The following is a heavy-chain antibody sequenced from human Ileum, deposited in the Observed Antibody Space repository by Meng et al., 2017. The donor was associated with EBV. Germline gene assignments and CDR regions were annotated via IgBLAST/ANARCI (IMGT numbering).Heavy chain of an antibody. CDR2: TSHSGST. CDR3: ASSDYYRSDY. D-gene: IGHD3-22*01. V-gene: IGHV4-4*02. Sequence: VPMQESGPGLVKPSGTLSLTCAVSGGSSSRRDWWSRVRQPPGNGLEWIGDTSHSGSTNYSPSLKSRVTISLDKSKNQLSLKLNSVTAADTAVYYCASSDYYRSDYWGQGTLVTVSS. CDR1: GGSSSRRDW. J-gene: IGHJ4*02.